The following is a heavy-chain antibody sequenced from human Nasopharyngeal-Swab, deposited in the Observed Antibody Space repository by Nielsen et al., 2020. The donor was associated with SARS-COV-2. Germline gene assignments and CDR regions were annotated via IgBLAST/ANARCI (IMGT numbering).Heavy chain of an antibody. CDR3: ARAGALTMVRGLHRANEYGMDV. Sequence: ASVKVSCKASGYTFTSYYMHWVRQAPRQGLEWMGIINPSGGSTSYAQKFQGRVTMTRDTSTSTVYMELSSLRSEDTAVYYCARAGALTMVRGLHRANEYGMDVWGQGTTVTVSS. CDR1: GYTFTSYY. D-gene: IGHD3-10*01. CDR2: INPSGGST. J-gene: IGHJ6*02. V-gene: IGHV1-46*01.